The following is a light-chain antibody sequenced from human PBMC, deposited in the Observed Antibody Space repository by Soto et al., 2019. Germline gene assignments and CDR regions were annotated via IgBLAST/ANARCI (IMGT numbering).Light chain of an antibody. CDR2: GAS. Sequence: EIVLTQSPGTLSLSPGERATLSCRASLSVSSSYLAWYQQKPGQAPTLLIYGASSRATGIPDRFSGSGSGTDFTLTISRLGPEDFAVYYCQQYGSSRWTFGQGTKVEI. CDR1: LSVSSSY. V-gene: IGKV3-20*01. J-gene: IGKJ1*01. CDR3: QQYGSSRWT.